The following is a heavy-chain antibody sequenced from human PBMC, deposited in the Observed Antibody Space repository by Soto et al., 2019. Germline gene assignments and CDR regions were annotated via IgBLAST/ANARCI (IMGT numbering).Heavy chain of an antibody. Sequence: SETLSLTCTVSGGSISSSSYYWGWIRQPPGKGLEWIGSIYYSGSTYYNPSLKSRVTISVDTSKNQFSLKLSSVTAADTAVYYCARLDIVATPEGDYWGQGTLVTVSS. V-gene: IGHV4-39*01. CDR3: ARLDIVATPEGDY. CDR1: GGSISSSSYY. J-gene: IGHJ4*02. D-gene: IGHD5-12*01. CDR2: IYYSGST.